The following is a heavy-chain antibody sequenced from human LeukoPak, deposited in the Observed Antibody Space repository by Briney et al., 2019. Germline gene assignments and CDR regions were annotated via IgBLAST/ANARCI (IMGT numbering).Heavy chain of an antibody. J-gene: IGHJ4*02. V-gene: IGHV1-69*13. CDR1: GGTFSSYA. D-gene: IGHD1-7*01. CDR2: IIPIFGTA. Sequence: VKXSCKASGGTFSSYAISWVRQAPGQGLEWMGGIIPIFGTANYAQKFQGRVTITTDESTSTAYMELSSLRSEDTAVYYCAANQRSGITGTYDFDYWGQGTLVTVSS. CDR3: AANQRSGITGTYDFDY.